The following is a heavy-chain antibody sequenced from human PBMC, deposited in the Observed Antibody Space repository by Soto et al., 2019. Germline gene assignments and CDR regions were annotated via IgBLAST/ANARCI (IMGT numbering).Heavy chain of an antibody. CDR3: AREHYGDYSGY. Sequence: QVQLVQSGAEVKNPGSSVKVSCKASGGTFSSYSINWVRQAPGQGLEWMGRITPILGIANYAQKFQGRVTITADKSTSTAYMELSSLRSEDTAVYYCAREHYGDYSGYWGQGTLVTVSS. V-gene: IGHV1-69*08. CDR1: GGTFSSYS. J-gene: IGHJ4*02. CDR2: ITPILGIA. D-gene: IGHD4-17*01.